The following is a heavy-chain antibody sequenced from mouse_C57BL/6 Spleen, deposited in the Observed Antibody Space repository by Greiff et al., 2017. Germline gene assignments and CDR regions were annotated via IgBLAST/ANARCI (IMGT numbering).Heavy chain of an antibody. CDR3: ARKEAYYSMDY. V-gene: IGHV1-69*01. CDR2: IDPSDSYT. CDR1: GYTFTSYW. Sequence: QVQLQQPGAELVMPGASVKLSCKASGYTFTSYWMHWVKQRPGQGLEWIGEIDPSDSYTNYNQKFKGKSTLTVDKSSSTAYMQLSSLTSEDSAVYYCARKEAYYSMDYWGQGTSVTVSA. J-gene: IGHJ4*01.